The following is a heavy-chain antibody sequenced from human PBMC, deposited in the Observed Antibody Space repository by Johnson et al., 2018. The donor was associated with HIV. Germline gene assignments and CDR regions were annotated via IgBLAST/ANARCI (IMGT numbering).Heavy chain of an antibody. V-gene: IGHV3-30*19. Sequence: VQVVESGGGVVQPGGSLRLSCAASGFTFSAYGMHWVRQAPGKGQEWVAVISYDGSSRSYADPGKGRFTISRDNAKNTRYLQRNSLRAEDTAVYYCARDDYGGLDAFDIWGQGTMVTVSS. CDR1: GFTFSAYG. CDR2: ISYDGSSR. CDR3: ARDDYGGLDAFDI. J-gene: IGHJ3*02. D-gene: IGHD4-23*01.